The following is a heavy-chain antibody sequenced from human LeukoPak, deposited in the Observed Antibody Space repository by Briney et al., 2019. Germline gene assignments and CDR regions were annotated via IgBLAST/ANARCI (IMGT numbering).Heavy chain of an antibody. Sequence: SETLSLTCTVSGGSISSYYWSWIRQPPGKGLEWIGYIYYSGSTNYNPSLKSRVTISVDTSKNQFSLKLSSVTAADTAVYYCARHLRNYYGMDVWGQGTTVTVSS. CDR2: IYYSGST. CDR1: GGSISSYY. J-gene: IGHJ6*02. CDR3: ARHLRNYYGMDV. V-gene: IGHV4-59*08.